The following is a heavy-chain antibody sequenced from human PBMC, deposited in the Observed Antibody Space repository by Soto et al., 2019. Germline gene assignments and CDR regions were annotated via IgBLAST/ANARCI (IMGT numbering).Heavy chain of an antibody. CDR1: RYSFSNYW. V-gene: IGHV5-51*01. CDR2: IYPGDSDT. CDR3: ARRARSSNSCDGLMTTVTTEAFDI. D-gene: IGHD4-17*01. Sequence: GESLKISCKASRYSFSNYWIGWVRQMPGKGLEWMGIIYPGDSDTRYSPSFQGQVTISADKSISTAYLQWSSLKASDTAMYYCARRARSSNSCDGLMTTVTTEAFDIWGQGTMVTVSS. J-gene: IGHJ3*02.